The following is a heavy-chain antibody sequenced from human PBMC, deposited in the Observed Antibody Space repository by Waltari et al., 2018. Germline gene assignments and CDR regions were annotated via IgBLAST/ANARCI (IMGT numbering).Heavy chain of an antibody. Sequence: EVQLLESGGGLVQPGESLRLPCAASGFTFSTYAMNWVRPAPGKGVEWVSNVDNSGGRTFYAASVQGRFTISRDNLRNTVYLQMNSLRAEDTALYYCTKDRQSIQFEYWGQGILVTVSS. J-gene: IGHJ4*02. CDR2: VDNSGGRT. V-gene: IGHV3-23*01. CDR3: TKDRQSIQFEY. CDR1: GFTFSTYA. D-gene: IGHD6-19*01.